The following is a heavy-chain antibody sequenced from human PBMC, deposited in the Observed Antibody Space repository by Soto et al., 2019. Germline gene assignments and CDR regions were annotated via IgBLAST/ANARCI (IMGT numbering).Heavy chain of an antibody. J-gene: IGHJ4*02. CDR2: ISYDGSDK. CDR1: GFTFSTYG. Sequence: PGGSLRLSCAASGFTFSTYGVHWVRQAPGKGLEWVAVISYDGSDKYYAESVKGRFTISRDNSKNTVYLQMNSLRAEDTAVYYCAKGLLWLGEFLSSFDSWGQGTLVTVSS. V-gene: IGHV3-30*18. D-gene: IGHD3-10*01. CDR3: AKGLLWLGEFLSSFDS.